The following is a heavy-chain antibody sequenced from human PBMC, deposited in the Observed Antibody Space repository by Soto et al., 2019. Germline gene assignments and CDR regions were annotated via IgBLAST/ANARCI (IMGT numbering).Heavy chain of an antibody. J-gene: IGHJ3*02. D-gene: IGHD3-10*01. V-gene: IGHV4-59*01. CDR2: IYYRGST. CDR3: ARVWGGAFDI. Sequence: QVQLQESGPGLVKPSETLSLTCTVSGGSISSYYWSWIRQPPGQGLEWIGYIYYRGSTNYNPSLKSRVTISVDTSKNQFSLKLSSVTAADTAVYYCARVWGGAFDIWGQGTMVTVSS. CDR1: GGSISSYY.